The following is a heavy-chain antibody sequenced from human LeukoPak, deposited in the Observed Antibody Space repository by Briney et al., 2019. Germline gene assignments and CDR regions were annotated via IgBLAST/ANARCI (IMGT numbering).Heavy chain of an antibody. Sequence: PGGSLRLSCAASGFTFDGYGMSWVRQAPGRGLEWVSFINWNGVSTDYADSVKGRFTISRDNAKNSLYLQMSSLRVEDTALYYCAREDGFCSGGSCYQHWGQGTLVTVSS. J-gene: IGHJ1*01. V-gene: IGHV3-20*04. CDR3: AREDGFCSGGSCYQH. CDR1: GFTFDGYG. CDR2: INWNGVST. D-gene: IGHD2-15*01.